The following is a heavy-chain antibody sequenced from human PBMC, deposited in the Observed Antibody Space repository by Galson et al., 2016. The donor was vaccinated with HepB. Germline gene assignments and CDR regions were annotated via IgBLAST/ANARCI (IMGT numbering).Heavy chain of an antibody. J-gene: IGHJ6*02. V-gene: IGHV2-70*01. Sequence: PALVKPTQTLTLTCTFSGFSLSTSGMCVSWIRQPPGKALEWLALIDWDDDKYYSTSLKTRLTISKDTPKNQVVFTMTNMDPVDTATYYCARAYGLAASGGIDVWGQGTTVTVSS. CDR2: IDWDDDK. CDR1: GFSLSTSGMC. D-gene: IGHD4-17*01. CDR3: ARAYGLAASGGIDV.